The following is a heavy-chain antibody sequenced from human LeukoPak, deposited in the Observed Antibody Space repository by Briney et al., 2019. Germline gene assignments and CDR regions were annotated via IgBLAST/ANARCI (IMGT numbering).Heavy chain of an antibody. CDR2: ISGGST. Sequence: GGSLRLSCAASGFTVSSNEMSWVRQAPGKGLEWVSSISGGSTYYADSRKGRFTISRDNSKNTLHLQMNSLRAEDTAVYHCARYDFILISYFDLWGRGTLVTVSS. D-gene: IGHD3-3*01. V-gene: IGHV3-38-3*01. J-gene: IGHJ2*01. CDR3: ARYDFILISYFDL. CDR1: GFTVSSNE.